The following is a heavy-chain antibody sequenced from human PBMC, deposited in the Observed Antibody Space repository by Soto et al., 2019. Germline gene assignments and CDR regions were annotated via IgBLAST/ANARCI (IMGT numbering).Heavy chain of an antibody. D-gene: IGHD5-18*01. Sequence: QVQLVQSGTEVKKPGASVKVSCKASGGTFSRSGFHWVRQAPGQGLEWMGMIVPSVDTTNYAQKFQARVTISADQFTSTVYMELRRLRSEDTAVYYCARCPQPPDTADPYAVGVWGQGTRVIVSS. CDR2: IVPSVDTT. J-gene: IGHJ6*02. V-gene: IGHV1-69*18. CDR1: GGTFSRSG. CDR3: ARCPQPPDTADPYAVGV.